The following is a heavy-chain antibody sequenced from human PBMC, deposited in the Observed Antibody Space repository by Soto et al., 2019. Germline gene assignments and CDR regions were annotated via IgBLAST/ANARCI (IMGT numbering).Heavy chain of an antibody. CDR3: AKGDCSSTSCYKMDYYYYYGMDV. CDR2: ISYDGSNK. D-gene: IGHD2-2*02. J-gene: IGHJ6*02. Sequence: GGSLRLSCAASGFTFSSYGMHWVRQAPGKGLEWVAVISYDGSNKYYADSVKGRFTISRDNSKNTLYLQMNSLRAGDTAVYYCAKGDCSSTSCYKMDYYYYYGMDVWGQGTTVTVSS. CDR1: GFTFSSYG. V-gene: IGHV3-30*18.